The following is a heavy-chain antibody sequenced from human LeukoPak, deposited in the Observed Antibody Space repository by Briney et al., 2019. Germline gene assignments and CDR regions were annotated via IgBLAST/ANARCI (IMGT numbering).Heavy chain of an antibody. CDR1: GFSLSTSGMR. Sequence: SGPTLVNPTQTFTLTCTFSGFSLSTSGMRVSWIRQPPGKALEWLARIDWDDDKFYSTSLKTRLTISKDTSKNQVVLTMTNMDPVDTATYYCARTRATMRGFDYWGQGTLVTVSS. CDR3: ARTRATMRGFDY. D-gene: IGHD5-12*01. J-gene: IGHJ4*02. CDR2: IDWDDDK. V-gene: IGHV2-70*04.